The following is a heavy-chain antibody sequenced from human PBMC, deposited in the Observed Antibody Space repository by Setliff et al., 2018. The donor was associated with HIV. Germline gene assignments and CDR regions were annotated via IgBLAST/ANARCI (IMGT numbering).Heavy chain of an antibody. V-gene: IGHV3-20*04. CDR2: INWNGGRT. J-gene: IGHJ3*02. CDR3: AKVFAFGVDGFDI. CDR1: GFIFDDYG. D-gene: IGHD3-10*01. Sequence: LRLSCAASGFIFDDYGMSWVRQAPGKGLEWVSGINWNGGRTGYADSVKGRFTISRDNAKNSLYLQMNSLRAEDTALYYCAKVFAFGVDGFDIWGQGTMVTVSS.